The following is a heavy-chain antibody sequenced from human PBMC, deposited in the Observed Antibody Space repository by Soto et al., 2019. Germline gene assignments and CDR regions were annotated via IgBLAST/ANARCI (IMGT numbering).Heavy chain of an antibody. J-gene: IGHJ3*02. Sequence: ASVKVSCKASGYTFTSYAMHWVRQAPGQRLEWMGWINAGNGNTKYSQKFQGRVTITRDTSASTAYMELSSLRSEDTAVYYCAYYYDSSGYYVYAFDIRGQGTMVTVSS. V-gene: IGHV1-3*01. CDR2: INAGNGNT. CDR3: AYYYDSSGYYVYAFDI. D-gene: IGHD3-22*01. CDR1: GYTFTSYA.